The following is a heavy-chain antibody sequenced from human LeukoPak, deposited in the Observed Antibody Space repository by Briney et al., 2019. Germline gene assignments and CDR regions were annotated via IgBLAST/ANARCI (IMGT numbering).Heavy chain of an antibody. CDR2: ISYDGSNK. V-gene: IGHV3-30*18. CDR1: GFTFTKYG. Sequence: GRSLRLSCAASGFTFTKYGIHSVRQAPGKGLEWGAVISYDGSNKYYADSVKGRFTISRENSKNTLYLQMNSLRAEDTAVYYCAKEGVVVGATTDYYYYMDVWGKGTTVTISS. CDR3: AKEGVVVGATTDYYYYMDV. D-gene: IGHD1-26*01. J-gene: IGHJ6*03.